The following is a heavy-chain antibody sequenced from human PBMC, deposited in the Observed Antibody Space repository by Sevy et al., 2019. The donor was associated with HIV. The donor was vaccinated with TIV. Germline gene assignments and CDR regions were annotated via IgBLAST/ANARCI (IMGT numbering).Heavy chain of an antibody. CDR2: INPSGGST. V-gene: IGHV1-46*01. J-gene: IGHJ4*02. CDR3: AIPGFSGYDGVDQ. D-gene: IGHD5-12*01. CDR1: GYTFTSYS. Sequence: ASVKVSCKASGYTFTSYSIHWVRQAPGQGLEWMGIINPSGGSTTYAQMFQGIVTLTRDKSTSTVFLELSSLRSDDTAVYYCAIPGFSGYDGVDQWGQGTLVTVSS.